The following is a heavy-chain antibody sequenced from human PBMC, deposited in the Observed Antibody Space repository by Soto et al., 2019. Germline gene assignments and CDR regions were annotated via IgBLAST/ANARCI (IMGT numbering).Heavy chain of an antibody. CDR2: ISWNSGSI. V-gene: IGHV3-9*01. Sequence: GGSLRLSCAASGFTFDDYAMHWVRQAPGKGLEWVSGISWNSGSIGYADSVKGRFTISRDNAKNSLYLQMNSLRAEDTALYYCAKDTDYYMDVWGKGTTVTVSS. CDR1: GFTFDDYA. J-gene: IGHJ6*03. CDR3: AKDTDYYMDV.